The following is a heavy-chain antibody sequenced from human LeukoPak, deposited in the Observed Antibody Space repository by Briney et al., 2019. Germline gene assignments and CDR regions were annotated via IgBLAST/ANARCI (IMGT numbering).Heavy chain of an antibody. J-gene: IGHJ4*02. Sequence: PSETLSLTCAVYGGSFSGYYWSWIRQPPGKGLEWIGEINHSGSTNYNPSLKSRVTISVDTSKNQFSLKLSSVTAADTAVYYCARGRTWQWLGPFVDYWGQGTLVTVSS. CDR3: ARGRTWQWLGPFVDY. CDR2: INHSGST. D-gene: IGHD6-19*01. V-gene: IGHV4-34*01. CDR1: GGSFSGYY.